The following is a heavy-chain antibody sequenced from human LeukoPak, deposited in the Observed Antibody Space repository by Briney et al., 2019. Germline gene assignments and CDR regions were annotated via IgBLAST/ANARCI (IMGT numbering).Heavy chain of an antibody. D-gene: IGHD3-3*01. V-gene: IGHV1-69*06. Sequence: SVKVSCKASVGAFSSYAISWVRHAPGQGLEWMGRIIPIFGTANYAQKFQGRVTITADKSTSTAYMELSSLSPEDTAVYYCASLWSGSDYYYYYYMDVWGKGTTVTVSS. J-gene: IGHJ6*03. CDR3: ASLWSGSDYYYYYYMDV. CDR1: VGAFSSYA. CDR2: IIPIFGTA.